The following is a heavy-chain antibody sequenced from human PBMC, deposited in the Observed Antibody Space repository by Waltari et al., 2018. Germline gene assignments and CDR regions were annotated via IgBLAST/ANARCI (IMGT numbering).Heavy chain of an antibody. V-gene: IGHV3-23*04. CDR1: GFTFSSYA. J-gene: IGHJ6*03. D-gene: IGHD5-12*01. Sequence: EVQLVESGGGLVQPGGSLRLSCAASGFTFSSYAMSWVRQAPGKGLEWVSAISGSGGSTYYADSVKGRFTISRDNSENTLYLQMNSLRAEDTAVYYCAKGRVDIVATRYYYYMDVWGKGTTVTVSS. CDR2: ISGSGGST. CDR3: AKGRVDIVATRYYYYMDV.